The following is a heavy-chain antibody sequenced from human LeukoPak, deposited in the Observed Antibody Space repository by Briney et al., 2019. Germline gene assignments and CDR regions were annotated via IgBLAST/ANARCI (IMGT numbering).Heavy chain of an antibody. V-gene: IGHV1-46*01. CDR1: GYTFTSYY. CDR3: ARALVEATHFDY. Sequence: ASAKVSCKASGYTFTSYYMHWVRQAPGQGLEWMGIINPSGGSTSYAQKFQGRVTMTRDMSTSTVYMELSSLRSEDTAVYYCARALVEATHFDYWGQGTLVTVSS. J-gene: IGHJ4*02. CDR2: INPSGGST. D-gene: IGHD1-26*01.